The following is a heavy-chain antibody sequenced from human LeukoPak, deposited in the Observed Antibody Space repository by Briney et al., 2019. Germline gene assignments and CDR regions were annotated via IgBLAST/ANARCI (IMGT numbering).Heavy chain of an antibody. Sequence: AASVKVSCKASGYTFTSYGISWVRQAPGQGLEWMGWINPNSGGTNYAQKFQGRVTMTRDTSISTAYMELSRLRSDDTAVYYCARDGDYSNYLSFDYWGQGTLVTVSS. CDR2: INPNSGGT. D-gene: IGHD4-11*01. V-gene: IGHV1-2*02. CDR3: ARDGDYSNYLSFDY. CDR1: GYTFTSYG. J-gene: IGHJ4*02.